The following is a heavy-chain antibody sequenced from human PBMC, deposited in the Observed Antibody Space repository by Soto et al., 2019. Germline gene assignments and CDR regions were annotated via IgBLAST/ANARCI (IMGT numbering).Heavy chain of an antibody. J-gene: IGHJ4*02. D-gene: IGHD1-1*01. CDR3: ARGRYGDY. V-gene: IGHV1-18*01. Sequence: QVHLVQSGAEVKKPGASVKVSCKGSGYTFTTYGITWVRQAPGQGLEWMGWISAHNGNTNYAQKLQGRVTVTRDTSESTAYMAPRRLRSDDTAVYYCARGRYGDYWGQGALVTVSS. CDR1: GYTFTTYG. CDR2: ISAHNGNT.